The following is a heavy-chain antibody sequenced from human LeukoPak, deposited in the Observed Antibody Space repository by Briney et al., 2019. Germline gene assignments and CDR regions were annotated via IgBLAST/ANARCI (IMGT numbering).Heavy chain of an antibody. CDR2: ISGSGGST. Sequence: GGSLRLSCAASGFTFSSYGMSWVRQAPGKGFEWVSAISGSGGSTYYADSVKGRFTISRDNSKNTLYLQMNSLRAEDTAVYYCAKEEGAVAGSIYYYYYMDVWGKGTTVTISS. J-gene: IGHJ6*03. CDR1: GFTFSSYG. V-gene: IGHV3-23*01. D-gene: IGHD6-19*01. CDR3: AKEEGAVAGSIYYYYYMDV.